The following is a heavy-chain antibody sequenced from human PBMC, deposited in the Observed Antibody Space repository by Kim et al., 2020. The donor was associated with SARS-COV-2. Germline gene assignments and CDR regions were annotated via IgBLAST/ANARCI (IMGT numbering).Heavy chain of an antibody. J-gene: IGHJ6*02. Sequence: SVKVSCKASGGTFSSYAISWVRQAPGQGLEWMGGIIPIFGTANYAQKFQGRVTITADESTSTAYMELSSLRSEDTAVYYCARGPNGGDSGSSPGGYYGMDVWGQGTTVTVSS. D-gene: IGHD1-26*01. CDR2: IIPIFGTA. CDR1: GGTFSSYA. CDR3: ARGPNGGDSGSSPGGYYGMDV. V-gene: IGHV1-69*13.